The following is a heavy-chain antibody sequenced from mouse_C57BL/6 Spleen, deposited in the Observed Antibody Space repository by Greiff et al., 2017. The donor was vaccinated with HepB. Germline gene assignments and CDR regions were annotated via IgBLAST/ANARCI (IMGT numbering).Heavy chain of an antibody. CDR1: GYAFSSYW. V-gene: IGHV1-80*01. CDR2: IYPGDGDT. J-gene: IGHJ3*01. D-gene: IGHD2-4*01. Sequence: VQLQQSGAELVKPGASVKISCKASGYAFSSYWMNWVKQRPGKGLEWIGQIYPGDGDTNYNGKFKGKATLTADKSSSTAYMQLSSLTSEDSAVYFCARCDYDGPWFAYWGQGTLVTVSA. CDR3: ARCDYDGPWFAY.